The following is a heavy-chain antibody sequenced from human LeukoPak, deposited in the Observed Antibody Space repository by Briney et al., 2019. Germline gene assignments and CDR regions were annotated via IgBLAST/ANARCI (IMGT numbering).Heavy chain of an antibody. CDR2: ISSSGCTI. D-gene: IGHD3-22*01. J-gene: IGHJ2*01. CDR3: ATLGALVVITHWYFDL. V-gene: IGHV3-48*03. Sequence: RGSLRLSCAASGFTFSSYEMNWVRQAPGKGLEWVSYISSSGCTIYYADSVKGRFIISRDNAKNSLYLQMNSLRAEDTAVYYCATLGALVVITHWYFDLWGRGTLVTVSS. CDR1: GFTFSSYE.